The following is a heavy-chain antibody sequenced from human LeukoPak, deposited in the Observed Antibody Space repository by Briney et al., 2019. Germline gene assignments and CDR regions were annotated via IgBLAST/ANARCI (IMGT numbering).Heavy chain of an antibody. CDR2: ISGSGDST. CDR3: ARGPNSNWSGLDF. V-gene: IGHV3-23*01. D-gene: IGHD6-6*01. CDR1: GFNFSNYA. J-gene: IGHJ4*02. Sequence: GGSLRLSCAASGFNFSNYAMTWVRQAPGKGLESVSGISGSGDSTYYADSVKGRFTVSRDNAKNTLYLQVNNLRAEDTAVYYCARGPNSNWSGLDFWGQGTLLTVSS.